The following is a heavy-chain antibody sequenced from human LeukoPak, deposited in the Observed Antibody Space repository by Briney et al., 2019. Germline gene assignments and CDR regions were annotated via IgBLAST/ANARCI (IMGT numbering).Heavy chain of an antibody. CDR3: AKNLRTSVAGYDY. D-gene: IGHD6-19*01. Sequence: GGSLRLSCAASGFTFSSYGMHWVRQAPGKGLEWVAFIRYDGSNKYYADSVKGRFTISRDNSKNTLYLQMNRLGAEDTAVYYCAKNLRTSVAGYDYWGQGTLVTVSS. CDR1: GFTFSSYG. CDR2: IRYDGSNK. J-gene: IGHJ4*02. V-gene: IGHV3-30*02.